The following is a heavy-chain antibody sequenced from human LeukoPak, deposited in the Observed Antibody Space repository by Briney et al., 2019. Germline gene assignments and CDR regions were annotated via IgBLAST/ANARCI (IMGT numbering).Heavy chain of an antibody. V-gene: IGHV1-69*06. Sequence: ASVKVSCKASGGTFSSYAISWVRQAPGQGLEWMGGIIPIFGTANYAQKFQGRVTITADKSTSTAYMELSSLRPEDTAVYYCARGRGYSYGPGSRFDYWGQGTLVTVSS. CDR1: GGTFSSYA. CDR2: IIPIFGTA. J-gene: IGHJ4*02. CDR3: ARGRGYSYGPGSRFDY. D-gene: IGHD5-18*01.